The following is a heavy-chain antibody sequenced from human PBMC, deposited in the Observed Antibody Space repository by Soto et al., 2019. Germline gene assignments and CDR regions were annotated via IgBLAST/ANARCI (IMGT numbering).Heavy chain of an antibody. CDR3: AAPPRY. CDR2: IYNSGST. Sequence: QVQLQESGPGLVKPSETLSLTCTVSGGSMSSYYWNWIRQPQGKGLEWIGYIYNSGSTNYNPSLKSRVTIAVDTSKNQFSLKLTSVTAADTAVYYCAAPPRYWGQGTLVTVSS. V-gene: IGHV4-59*01. D-gene: IGHD6-6*01. J-gene: IGHJ4*02. CDR1: GGSMSSYY.